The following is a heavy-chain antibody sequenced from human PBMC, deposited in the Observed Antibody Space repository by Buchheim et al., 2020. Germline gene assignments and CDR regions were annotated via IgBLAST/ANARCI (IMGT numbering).Heavy chain of an antibody. V-gene: IGHV1-3*01. CDR1: GYTFTSYA. CDR3: AREDIVVVPAAEYYYYYGMDV. Sequence: QVQLVQSGAEVKKPGASVKVSCKASGYTFTSYAMHWVRQAPGQRLEWMGWINAGNGNTKYSQKFQGRVTITRDTSASTAYMELSSLRSEDTAVYYCAREDIVVVPAAEYYYYYGMDVWGQGTT. D-gene: IGHD2-2*01. J-gene: IGHJ6*02. CDR2: INAGNGNT.